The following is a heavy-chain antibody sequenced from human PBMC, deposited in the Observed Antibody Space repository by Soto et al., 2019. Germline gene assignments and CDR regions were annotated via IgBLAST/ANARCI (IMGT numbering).Heavy chain of an antibody. D-gene: IGHD3-10*01. V-gene: IGHV3-21*01. J-gene: IGHJ6*02. CDR1: GFTFSSYS. CDR3: ARDGRVRGVITALYYYYYGMDV. CDR2: ISSSSYI. Sequence: GGSLRLSCAASGFTFSSYSMNWVRQAPGKGLEWVSSISSSSYIYYADSVKGRFTTSRDNAKNSLYLQMNSLRAEDTAVYYCARDGRVRGVITALYYYYYGMDVWGQGTTVTVSS.